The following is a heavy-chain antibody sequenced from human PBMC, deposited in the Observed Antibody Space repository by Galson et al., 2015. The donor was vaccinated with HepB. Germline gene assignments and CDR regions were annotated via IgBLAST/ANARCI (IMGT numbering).Heavy chain of an antibody. CDR2: ISAYNGNT. CDR3: ARVVNYDSVFVWFDP. D-gene: IGHD3-22*01. Sequence: SVTVSCKASGSTFTSYGISWVRQAPGQGLEWMGWISAYNGNTNYAQKLQGRVTMTTDTSTSTAYMELRSLRSDDTAVYYCARVVNYDSVFVWFDPWGQGTLVTVSS. V-gene: IGHV1-18*04. J-gene: IGHJ5*02. CDR1: GSTFTSYG.